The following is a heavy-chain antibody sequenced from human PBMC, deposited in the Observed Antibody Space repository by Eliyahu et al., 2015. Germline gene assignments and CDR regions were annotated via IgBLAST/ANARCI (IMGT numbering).Heavy chain of an antibody. Sequence: QVQLVESGGGVVQPGRSLRLSCAASGFTFSSXGMHWVRQAPGKGLEWVAVIWCDGSNKYYADSVKGRFTISRDNSKNTLYLQMNSLRAEDTAVYYCARDPREQWLVTPLFDYWGQGTLVTVSS. CDR1: GFTFSSXG. CDR2: IWCDGSNK. V-gene: IGHV3-33*01. CDR3: ARDPREQWLVTPLFDY. D-gene: IGHD6-19*01. J-gene: IGHJ4*02.